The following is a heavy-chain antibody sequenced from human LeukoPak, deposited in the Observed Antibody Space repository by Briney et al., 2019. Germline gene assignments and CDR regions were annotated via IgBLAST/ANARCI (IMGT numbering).Heavy chain of an antibody. CDR3: ARDKYQLLSYYYGMDV. J-gene: IGHJ6*04. CDR1: GGSISSGDYY. D-gene: IGHD2-2*01. CDR2: IYYSGST. V-gene: IGHV4-30-4*01. Sequence: SETLSLTCTVSGGSISSGDYYWSWIRQPPGKGLVWIGYIYYSGSTYYNPSLKSRVTISVDTSKNQFSLRLSSVTAADTAVYYCARDKYQLLSYYYGMDVWGKGTTVTVSS.